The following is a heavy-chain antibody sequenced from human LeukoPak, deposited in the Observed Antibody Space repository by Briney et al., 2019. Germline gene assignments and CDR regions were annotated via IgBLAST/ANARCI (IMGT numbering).Heavy chain of an antibody. V-gene: IGHV1-18*01. CDR1: GYTFTNNG. D-gene: IGHD2-15*01. CDR2: ISAYNGNT. Sequence: ASVKVSCKASGYTFTNNGISWMRQAPGQGLEWMGWISAYNGNTNNAQKFQGRVTMTTDTSTSTAYTELRSLRSDDTAVYYCARDMGYCSGGSCPHNAFDIWGQGTMVTVS. CDR3: ARDMGYCSGGSCPHNAFDI. J-gene: IGHJ3*02.